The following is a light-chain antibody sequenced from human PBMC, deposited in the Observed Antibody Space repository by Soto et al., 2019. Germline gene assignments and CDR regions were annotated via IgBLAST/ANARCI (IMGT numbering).Light chain of an antibody. CDR2: KAS. CDR3: HQYDSYPYT. V-gene: IGKV1-5*03. J-gene: IGKJ2*01. CDR1: QSISTW. Sequence: DIQMTQSPSTLSASVGDRVTITCRASQSISTWLAWYQQKPGKAPNLLIYKASNLDSGVPSRFSGSGYGTEFTLTISSLQPDDFTTYYCHQYDSYPYTFGQGTKLEIK.